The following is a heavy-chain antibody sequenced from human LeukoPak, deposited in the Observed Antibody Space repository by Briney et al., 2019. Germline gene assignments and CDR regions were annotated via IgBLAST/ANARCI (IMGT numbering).Heavy chain of an antibody. V-gene: IGHV3-48*01. CDR1: GFTFSSYS. CDR3: ARDHDSSGYYYPIGGWFDP. J-gene: IGHJ5*02. D-gene: IGHD3-22*01. CDR2: ISSSSSTI. Sequence: GGSLRLSCAASGFTFSSYSMNWVRQAPGKGLEWVSYISSSSSTIYYADSVKGRFTISRDNSKNTLYLQMNSLRTEDTAVYYCARDHDSSGYYYPIGGWFDPWGQGTLVTVSS.